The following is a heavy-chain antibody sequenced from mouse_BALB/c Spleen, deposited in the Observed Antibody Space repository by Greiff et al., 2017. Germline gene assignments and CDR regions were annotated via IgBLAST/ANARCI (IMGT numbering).Heavy chain of an antibody. Sequence: EVMLVESGGGLVKPGGSLKLSCAASGFTFSSYAMSWVRQSPEKRLEWVATISSGGSYTNYPDSVKGRFTISRDNAKNTLYLQMSSLKSEDTAMYYCARRGTTANYFDYWGQGTTLTVSS. CDR2: ISSGGSYT. CDR1: GFTFSSYA. J-gene: IGHJ2*01. CDR3: ARRGTTANYFDY. D-gene: IGHD1-2*01. V-gene: IGHV5-6*03.